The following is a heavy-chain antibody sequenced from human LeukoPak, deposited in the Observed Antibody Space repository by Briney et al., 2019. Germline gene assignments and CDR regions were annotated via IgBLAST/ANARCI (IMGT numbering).Heavy chain of an antibody. CDR3: ARDGKYYDFWSGYSTFDY. CDR1: GGTFSSYA. J-gene: IGHJ4*02. Sequence: ASVKVSCKASGGTFSSYAISWVRQAPGQGLEWMGWISAYNGNTNYAQKLQGRVTMTTDTSTSTAYMELRSLRSDDTAVYYCARDGKYYDFWSGYSTFDYWGQGTLVTV. D-gene: IGHD3-3*01. CDR2: ISAYNGNT. V-gene: IGHV1-18*01.